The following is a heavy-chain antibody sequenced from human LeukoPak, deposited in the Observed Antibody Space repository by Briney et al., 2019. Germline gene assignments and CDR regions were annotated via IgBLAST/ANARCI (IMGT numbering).Heavy chain of an antibody. CDR2: IWYDGSSE. J-gene: IGHJ4*02. CDR3: AKDYYDSSGYHGSAGYFDY. Sequence: AGGSLRLSCTASGFSINSYGMHWVRQAPGKGLEWVAVIWYDGSSENYADSVKGRSTISRDNSKNTLYLQMNSLRAEDTAVYYCAKDYYDSSGYHGSAGYFDYWGQGALVTVSS. D-gene: IGHD3-22*01. CDR1: GFSINSYG. V-gene: IGHV3-33*06.